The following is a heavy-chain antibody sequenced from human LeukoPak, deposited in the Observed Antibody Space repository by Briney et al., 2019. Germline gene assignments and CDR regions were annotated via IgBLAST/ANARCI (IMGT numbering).Heavy chain of an antibody. V-gene: IGHV1-18*01. D-gene: IGHD3-22*01. CDR1: GYTFTSCG. J-gene: IGHJ4*02. Sequence: ASVKVSCKASGYTFTSCGISWVRQAPGQGLEWMGRISAYNGNTNYAQKLQGRVTMTTDTSTSTAYMELRSLRSDDTAVYYCARVRDDSSGSPFGYWGQGTLVTVSS. CDR3: ARVRDDSSGSPFGY. CDR2: ISAYNGNT.